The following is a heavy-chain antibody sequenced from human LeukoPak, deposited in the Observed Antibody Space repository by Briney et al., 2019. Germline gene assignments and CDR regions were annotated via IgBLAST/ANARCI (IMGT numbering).Heavy chain of an antibody. D-gene: IGHD2-21*02. Sequence: ASVKVSCKASGYTFTGYYMHWVRQAPGQGLEWMGIINPSGGSTSYAQKFQGRVTMTRDTSTSTVYMELSSLRSEDTAVYYCARDSGDCGGDCYSTAPSIDYWGQGTLVTVSS. CDR1: GYTFTGYY. V-gene: IGHV1-46*01. CDR3: ARDSGDCGGDCYSTAPSIDY. CDR2: INPSGGST. J-gene: IGHJ4*02.